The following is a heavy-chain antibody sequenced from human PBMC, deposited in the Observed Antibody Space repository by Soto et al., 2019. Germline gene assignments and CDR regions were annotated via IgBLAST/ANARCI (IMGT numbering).Heavy chain of an antibody. V-gene: IGHV3-21*01. J-gene: IGHJ4*02. CDR1: AFTFNPYS. Sequence: PGRSLRLSCVVSAFTFNPYSINWVRQPPGKGLEWVASITSKSSYTNYADSLKGRFTISRDNARNSLYLEMSSLRVEDTAVYYCARDRYRSGWHGFDFWGQGTPVTVSS. CDR2: ITSKSSYT. CDR3: ARDRYRSGWHGFDF. D-gene: IGHD6-19*01.